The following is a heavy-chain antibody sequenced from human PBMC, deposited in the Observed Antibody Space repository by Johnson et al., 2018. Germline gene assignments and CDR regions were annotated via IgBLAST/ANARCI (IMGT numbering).Heavy chain of an antibody. Sequence: VQLQEAGGGLVQPGGSLKLSCAASGFSFSGSPMHWVRQASGKGLEWVGRIRSKANNYATASGASVKGRFTISRDDSKKTAYLQMNSLKTEDTAVYYCTRSDYSGTYFSWGQGTRVTVSS. CDR2: IRSKANNYAT. D-gene: IGHD1-26*01. CDR1: GFSFSGSP. J-gene: IGHJ1*01. CDR3: TRSDYSGTYFS. V-gene: IGHV3-73*02.